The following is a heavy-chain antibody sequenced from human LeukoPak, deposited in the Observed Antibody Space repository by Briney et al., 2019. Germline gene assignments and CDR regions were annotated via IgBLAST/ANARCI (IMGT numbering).Heavy chain of an antibody. J-gene: IGHJ2*01. Sequence: TSETLSLTCTLSGDSISSSDHYWVWIRQSPGKGLEWIGSVSQSGNTYYKSSLKSRVTVSIDTSKNEFSLILTSVTAADTAEYYCARHLYYSASAFWYIDLWGRGTLVIVSP. D-gene: IGHD3-10*01. CDR1: GDSISSSDHY. CDR2: VSQSGNT. CDR3: ARHLYYSASAFWYIDL. V-gene: IGHV4-39*01.